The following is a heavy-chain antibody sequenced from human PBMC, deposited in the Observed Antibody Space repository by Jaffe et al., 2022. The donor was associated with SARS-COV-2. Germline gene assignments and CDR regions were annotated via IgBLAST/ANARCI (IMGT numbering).Heavy chain of an antibody. CDR2: IKQDGSEK. CDR3: AREACSGGSCYPSYYYYMDV. D-gene: IGHD2-15*01. CDR1: GFTFSSYW. V-gene: IGHV3-7*01. Sequence: EVQLVESGGGLVQPGGSLRLSCAASGFTFSSYWMSWVRQAPGKGLEWVANIKQDGSEKYYVDSVKGRFTISRDNAKNSLYLQMNSLRAEDTAVYYCAREACSGGSCYPSYYYYMDVWGKGTTVTVSS. J-gene: IGHJ6*03.